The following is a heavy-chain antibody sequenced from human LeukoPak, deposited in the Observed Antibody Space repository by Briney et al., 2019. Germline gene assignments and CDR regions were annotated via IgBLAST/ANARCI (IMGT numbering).Heavy chain of an antibody. J-gene: IGHJ5*02. CDR3: ARGKYLGNWFDP. CDR1: GGSISSYY. Sequence: SETLSLTCTVSGGSISSYYWSWIRQSAGKGLEWIGRIYTSGSTNYNPSLKSRVTMSVDTSKNQFSLKLSSVTAADTAVYYCARGKYLGNWFDPWGQGTLVTVSS. CDR2: IYTSGST. V-gene: IGHV4-4*07.